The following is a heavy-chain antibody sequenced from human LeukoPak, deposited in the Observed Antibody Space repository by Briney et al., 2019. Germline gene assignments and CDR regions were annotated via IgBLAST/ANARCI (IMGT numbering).Heavy chain of an antibody. CDR2: INPTGGST. CDR3: ARAGSSGDYQAGSFEY. CDR1: GYTFSNYN. V-gene: IGHV1-46*01. J-gene: IGHJ4*02. D-gene: IGHD1-26*01. Sequence: ASVKVSCKASGYTFSNYNVHWVRQAPGQGREWMGIINPTGGSTNYAQKFQGRVTMTRDMSTTTVYMDLSSLKSEDTAVYYCARAGSSGDYQAGSFEYWGQGTLVTVSS.